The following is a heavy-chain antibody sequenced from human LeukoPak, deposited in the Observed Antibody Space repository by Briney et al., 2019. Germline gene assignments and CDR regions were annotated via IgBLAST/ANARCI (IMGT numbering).Heavy chain of an antibody. V-gene: IGHV3-23*01. CDR2: ISGSGANT. CDR1: GLTFSSYA. D-gene: IGHD4-17*01. J-gene: IGHJ4*02. CDR3: AIPPTTVTVAY. Sequence: GGSLRLSCAASGLTFSSYAMSWVRQAPGKGLEWVSAISGSGANTYYADSVKGRFTISRDNCKNTLYLQMNSLRAEDTAVYYCAIPPTTVTVAYWGQGTLVTVSS.